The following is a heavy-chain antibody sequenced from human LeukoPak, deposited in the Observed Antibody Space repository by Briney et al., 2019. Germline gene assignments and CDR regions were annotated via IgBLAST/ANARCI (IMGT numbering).Heavy chain of an antibody. J-gene: IGHJ4*02. CDR1: GFTFSSYS. CDR3: ARVSGYSDSSGYSDY. CDR2: ISTSSSYI. V-gene: IGHV3-21*01. Sequence: GGSLRLSCAASGFTFSSYSMNWVRQAPGKGLEWVSSISTSSSYIYYADSVKGRFTISRDKAKNSLYLQMNSLRAEDTAVYYCARVSGYSDSSGYSDYWGQGTLVTVSS. D-gene: IGHD3-22*01.